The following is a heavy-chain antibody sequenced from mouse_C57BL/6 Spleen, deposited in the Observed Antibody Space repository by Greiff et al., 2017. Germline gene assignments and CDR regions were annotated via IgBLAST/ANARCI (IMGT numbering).Heavy chain of an antibody. CDR2: IFSSGGTI. Sequence: VQLLQSDAGLVKPGASLKISCKVSGYTFTDHTIHWMNQTPEKGLEWIGYIFSSGGTIKYNEKFKGQATLTADKSSSTAYMQINRRTSEDSAVYCCARSEAVLLLFDYWGQGTTLTVSS. J-gene: IGHJ2*01. V-gene: IGHV1-78*01. D-gene: IGHD1-1*01. CDR3: ARSEAVLLLFDY. CDR1: GYTFTDHT.